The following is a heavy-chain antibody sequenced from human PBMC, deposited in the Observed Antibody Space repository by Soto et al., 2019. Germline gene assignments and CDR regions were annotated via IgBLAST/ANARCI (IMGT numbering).Heavy chain of an antibody. CDR2: IYYSGST. Sequence: PSETLSLTCTVSGGSISSSSYYWGWIRQPPGKGLEWIGSIYYSGSTYYNPSLKSRVTISVDTSKNQFSLKLSSVTAADTAVYYCARPLGGLFGVVTNNWFDPWGQGTLVTVSS. J-gene: IGHJ5*02. CDR3: ARPLGGLFGVVTNNWFDP. V-gene: IGHV4-39*01. CDR1: GGSISSSSYY. D-gene: IGHD3-3*01.